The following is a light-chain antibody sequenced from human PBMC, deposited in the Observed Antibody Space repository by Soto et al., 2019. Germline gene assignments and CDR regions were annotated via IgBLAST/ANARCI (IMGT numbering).Light chain of an antibody. J-gene: IGKJ5*01. Sequence: EQGLKQSLGTASLSAGERASVSSRASQSVMSNYVAWYHQKPGQAPRLLIYGASTRATGIPARFSGSGSGTDFTLTISSLQSEDFAVYYCRQYNNWPITFGQGTRLDIK. CDR2: GAS. V-gene: IGKV3-15*01. CDR1: QSVMSN. CDR3: RQYNNWPIT.